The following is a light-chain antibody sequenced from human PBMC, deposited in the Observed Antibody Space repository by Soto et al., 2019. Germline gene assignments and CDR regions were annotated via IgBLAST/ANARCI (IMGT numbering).Light chain of an antibody. J-gene: IGKJ1*01. CDR3: QPYGSSPPT. CDR1: QSVSSSY. V-gene: IGKV3-20*01. Sequence: EIVLTQSPGTLSLSPGERATLSCRASQSVSSSYLAWYQQKPGQAPRLLIYGASSRATGIPDSFSGSGSGSGFTPAISTPEPEDVVEYDGQPYGSSPPTFGQGTQV. CDR2: GAS.